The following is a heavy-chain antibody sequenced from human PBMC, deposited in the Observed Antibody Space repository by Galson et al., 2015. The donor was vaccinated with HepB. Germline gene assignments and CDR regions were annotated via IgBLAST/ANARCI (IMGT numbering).Heavy chain of an antibody. CDR2: ISAYNGNT. CDR3: AGVGYDILTGYRYFDY. CDR1: GYTFTSYG. D-gene: IGHD3-9*01. Sequence: SVKVSCKASGYTFTSYGISWVRQAPGQGLEWMGWISAYNGNTNYAQKLQGRVTMTTDTSTSTAYMELRSLRSDDTAVYYCAGVGYDILTGYRYFDYWGQGTLVTVSS. V-gene: IGHV1-18*01. J-gene: IGHJ4*02.